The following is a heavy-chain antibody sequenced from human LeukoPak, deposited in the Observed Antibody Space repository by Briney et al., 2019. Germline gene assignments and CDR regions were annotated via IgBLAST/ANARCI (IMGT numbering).Heavy chain of an antibody. CDR3: ARIKHNAFFGSGVYFIIDY. D-gene: IGHD3-10*01. CDR2: IDWDDDK. V-gene: IGHV2-70*11. Sequence: ESGPALVKPTQTLTLTCTFSGFSLSTSGMCVSWIRQPPGKALEWLARIDWDDDKNYNPSLKTRLTISKDTSKNQVVLTMTDMDPVDTATYYCARIKHNAFFGSGVYFIIDYWGQGTLVTVSS. CDR1: GFSLSTSGMC. J-gene: IGHJ4*02.